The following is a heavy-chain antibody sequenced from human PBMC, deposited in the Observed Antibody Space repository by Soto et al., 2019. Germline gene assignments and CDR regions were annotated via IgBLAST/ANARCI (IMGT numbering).Heavy chain of an antibody. CDR2: IYYSGST. D-gene: IGHD3-22*01. J-gene: IGHJ4*02. CDR1: GGSISSSNYY. Sequence: SETLSLTCTVSGGSISSSNYYWGWIRQPPGKGLEWIGSIYYSGSTNYNPSLKSRVTISVDTSKNQFSLKLSSVTAADTAVYYCARTTYYYDSSGYYYVFDYWGQGTLVTVPQ. CDR3: ARTTYYYDSSGYYYVFDY. V-gene: IGHV4-39*07.